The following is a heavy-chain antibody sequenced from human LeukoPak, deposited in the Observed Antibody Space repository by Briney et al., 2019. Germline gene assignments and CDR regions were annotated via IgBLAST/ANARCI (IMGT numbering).Heavy chain of an antibody. CDR2: ISSSSSYT. D-gene: IGHD4-23*01. J-gene: IGHJ2*01. CDR1: GFTFSDYY. V-gene: IGHV3-11*06. CDR3: AKDLCSTVVTPLCWYFDL. Sequence: PGGSLRLSCAASGFTFSDYYMSWIRQAPGKGLEWVSYISSSSSYTNYADSVKGRFTISRDNSKNTLYLQMNSLRAEDTAVYYCAKDLCSTVVTPLCWYFDLWGRGTLVTVSS.